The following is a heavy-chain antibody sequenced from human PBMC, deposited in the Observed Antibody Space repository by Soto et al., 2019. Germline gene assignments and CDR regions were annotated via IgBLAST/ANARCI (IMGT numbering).Heavy chain of an antibody. Sequence: GGSLRLSCTASGFTFGDYAMSWVRQAPGKGLEWVGFIRSKAYGGTTEYAASVKGRFTISRDDSKSIAYLQMNSLKTEDTAVYYCNRDRSGYYAFDIWGQGTMVTVSS. CDR2: IRSKAYGGTT. CDR1: GFTFGDYA. V-gene: IGHV3-49*04. CDR3: NRDRSGYYAFDI. J-gene: IGHJ3*02. D-gene: IGHD3-22*01.